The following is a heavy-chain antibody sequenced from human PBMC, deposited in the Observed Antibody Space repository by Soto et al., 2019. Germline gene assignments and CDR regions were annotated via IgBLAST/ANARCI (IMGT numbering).Heavy chain of an antibody. Sequence: QLQVQESGPGLVKPSGTLSLTCTVSGVSIDSSRYYWGWIRQPPGKGLEWIGNIHYSGTTYYNPSLKGRVIISVNTSKNQFSLRLNSVTAADTAVYYCARPYESGGFYYGFDYWGQGTPVTVSS. CDR3: ARPYESGGFYYGFDY. CDR2: IHYSGTT. CDR1: GVSIDSSRYY. V-gene: IGHV4-39*01. J-gene: IGHJ4*02. D-gene: IGHD3-22*01.